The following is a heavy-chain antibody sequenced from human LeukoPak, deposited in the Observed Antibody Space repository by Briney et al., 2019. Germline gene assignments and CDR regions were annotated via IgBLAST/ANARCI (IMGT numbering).Heavy chain of an antibody. J-gene: IGHJ4*02. V-gene: IGHV1-18*04. CDR1: GYTFTGYY. CDR3: ARDLTHRRNYDNSGYQIVPAF. CDR2: ISGYNGNT. D-gene: IGHD3-22*01. Sequence: ASVKVSCKASGYTFTGYYMHWVRQARGQGLEWMGWISGYNGNTKYVQKFQGRVTMTTDTSTSTACMELRSLRSDDTAVYYCARDLTHRRNYDNSGYQIVPAFWGQGTLVTVSS.